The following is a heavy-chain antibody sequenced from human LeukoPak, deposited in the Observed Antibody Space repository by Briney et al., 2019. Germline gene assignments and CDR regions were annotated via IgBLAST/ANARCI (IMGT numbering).Heavy chain of an antibody. CDR1: GYSFSNYW. CDR3: ARRYYDSSGYYYFDY. Sequence: GESLKISCKGSGYSFSNYWIGWVRQMPGKGLELMGIIYPGDSDTRYSPSFQGQVTISADKSISPAYLQWSSLKASDTAMYYCARRYYDSSGYYYFDYWGQGTLVTVSS. D-gene: IGHD3-22*01. J-gene: IGHJ4*02. CDR2: IYPGDSDT. V-gene: IGHV5-51*01.